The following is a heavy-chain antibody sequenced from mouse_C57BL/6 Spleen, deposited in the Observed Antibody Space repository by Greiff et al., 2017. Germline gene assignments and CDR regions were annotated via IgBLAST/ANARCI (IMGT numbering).Heavy chain of an antibody. J-gene: IGHJ3*01. V-gene: IGHV1-15*01. CDR3: TREAQATGFAY. D-gene: IGHD3-2*02. CDR1: GYTFTDYE. Sequence: QVQLQQSGAELVRPGASVTLSCKASGYTFTDYEMPWVKQTPVHGLEWIGAIDPETGGTAYNQKFKGKAILTADKSSSTAYMELRSLTSEDSAVYYCTREAQATGFAYWGQGTLVTVSA. CDR2: IDPETGGT.